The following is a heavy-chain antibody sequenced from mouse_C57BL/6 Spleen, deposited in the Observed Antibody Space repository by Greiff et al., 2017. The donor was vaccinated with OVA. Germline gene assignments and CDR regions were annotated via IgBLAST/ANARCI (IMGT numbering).Heavy chain of an antibody. CDR2: INPNNGGT. Sequence: VQLKESGPELVKPGASVKISCKASGYTFTDYYMNWVKQSHGKSLEWIGGINPNNGGTSYNQKFKGKATLTVDNSASTAYMEHRSLTSEDSAVYYCSRGYYGKGCAIDYWGQGTSVTVSS. J-gene: IGHJ4*01. D-gene: IGHD2-1*01. V-gene: IGHV1-26*01. CDR3: SRGYYGKGCAIDY. CDR1: GYTFTDYY.